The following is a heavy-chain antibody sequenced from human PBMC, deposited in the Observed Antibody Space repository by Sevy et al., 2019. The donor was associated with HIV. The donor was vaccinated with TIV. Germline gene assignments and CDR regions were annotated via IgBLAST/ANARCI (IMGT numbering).Heavy chain of an antibody. D-gene: IGHD3-22*01. V-gene: IGHV5-51*01. J-gene: IGHJ5*02. CDR3: ARRQDYDSSGFPNWFDP. CDR1: GYRFTSYW. CDR2: ISPGYSDI. Sequence: GESLKISCKASGYRFTSYWIGWVRQMPGKGLEWMGIISPGYSDIRYSPSFQGQVTISADKSISTAYLQWSSLKASDSAMYYCARRQDYDSSGFPNWFDPWGQGTLVTVSS.